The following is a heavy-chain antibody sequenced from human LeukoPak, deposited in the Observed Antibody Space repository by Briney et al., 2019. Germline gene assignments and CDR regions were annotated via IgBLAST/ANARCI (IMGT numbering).Heavy chain of an antibody. CDR3: ARARRVQVVSAAESAEYFQH. Sequence: ASVKVSCKASGYTFTYYGISWVRQAAGPRREWMGWISAYNGNINYAQKCQCRVDMTTDTSTSTAYMELKSLRSDDTAVYYCARARRVQVVSAAESAEYFQHWGQGTLVTVSS. J-gene: IGHJ1*01. CDR1: GYTFTYYG. CDR2: ISAYNGNI. V-gene: IGHV1-18*01. D-gene: IGHD2-2*01.